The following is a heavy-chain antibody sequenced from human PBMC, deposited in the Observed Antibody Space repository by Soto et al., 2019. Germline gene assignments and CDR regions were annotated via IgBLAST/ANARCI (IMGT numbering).Heavy chain of an antibody. D-gene: IGHD6-13*01. CDR3: PRDLTSAGRGRIAAPGTPPSYYYGMDV. CDR1: GDSVSSNSSA. CDR2: TYYRSKWYN. J-gene: IGHJ6*02. Sequence: SQTLSLTCAISGDSVSSNSSAWNWIRQSPSRGLEWLGRTYYRSKWYNDYAVSVKSRITINPDTSKNQFSLQLNSVTPEDTAVYYCPRDLTSAGRGRIAAPGTPPSYYYGMDVWGQGTTVTVSS. V-gene: IGHV6-1*01.